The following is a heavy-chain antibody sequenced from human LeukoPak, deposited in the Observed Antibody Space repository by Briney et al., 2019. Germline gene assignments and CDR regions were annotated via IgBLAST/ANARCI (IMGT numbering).Heavy chain of an antibody. CDR1: GGSISSYY. D-gene: IGHD5-18*01. CDR3: ARDDGYSCGFEY. CDR2: IYYSGST. J-gene: IGHJ4*02. Sequence: SETLSLTCTVSGGSISSYYWSWIRQPPGKGLEWIGYIYYSGSTNYNPSLKSRVTISVDTSKNQFSLKLSSVTAADTAVYYCARDDGYSCGFEYWGQGTLVTVSS. V-gene: IGHV4-59*01.